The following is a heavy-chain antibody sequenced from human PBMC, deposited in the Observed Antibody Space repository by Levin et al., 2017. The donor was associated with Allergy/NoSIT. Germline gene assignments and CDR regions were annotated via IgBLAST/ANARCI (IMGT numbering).Heavy chain of an antibody. CDR2: IIPIFGTA. J-gene: IGHJ4*02. D-gene: IGHD5-24*01. CDR1: GGTFSSYA. V-gene: IGHV1-69*01. Sequence: KISCQASGGTFSSYAISWVRQAPGQGLEWMGGIIPIFGTANYAQKFQGRVTITADESTSTAYMELSSLRSEDTAVYYCARDEGIGGDGYYSYWGQGTLVTVSS. CDR3: ARDEGIGGDGYYSY.